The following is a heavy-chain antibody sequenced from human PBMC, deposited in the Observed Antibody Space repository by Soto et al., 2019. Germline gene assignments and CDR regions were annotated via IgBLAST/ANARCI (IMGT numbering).Heavy chain of an antibody. CDR1: GFTFSSYG. Sequence: QVQLVESGGGVVQPGRSLRLSCAASGFTFSSYGMHWVRQAQGKGLEWVAVISYDGSNKYYADSVKGRFTISRDNSKNTLYLQMNSLRAEDTAVYYCAKDLDLYSSSWPNWFDPWGQGTLVTVSS. D-gene: IGHD6-13*01. CDR2: ISYDGSNK. CDR3: AKDLDLYSSSWPNWFDP. J-gene: IGHJ5*02. V-gene: IGHV3-30*18.